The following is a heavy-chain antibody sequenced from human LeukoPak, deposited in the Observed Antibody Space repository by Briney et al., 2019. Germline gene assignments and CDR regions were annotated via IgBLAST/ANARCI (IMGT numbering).Heavy chain of an antibody. CDR3: AKMDTAMVSFDY. V-gene: IGHV3-23*01. J-gene: IGHJ4*02. Sequence: GGTLRLSCAASGFTFSTYGMNWVRQTPGKGLEWVSDIHGSGGSTNYADSVKGRFTISRDNSRNTVYLQMNSLRAEDTAIYYCAKMDTAMVSFDYWGQGTLVTVSS. D-gene: IGHD5-18*01. CDR1: GFTFSTYG. CDR2: IHGSGGST.